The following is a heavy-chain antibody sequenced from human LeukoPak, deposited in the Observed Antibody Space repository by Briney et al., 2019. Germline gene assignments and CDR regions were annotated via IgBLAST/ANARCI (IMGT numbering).Heavy chain of an antibody. Sequence: PGGSLRLSCAASGFTFTSYSMNWVRQAPGKGLEWVANIKQDGSEKYYVDSVKGRFTISRDNAKNSLYLQMNSLRAEDTAVYYCARAMDYWGQGTLLTVSS. J-gene: IGHJ4*02. CDR2: IKQDGSEK. CDR1: GFTFTSYS. V-gene: IGHV3-7*03. CDR3: ARAMDY.